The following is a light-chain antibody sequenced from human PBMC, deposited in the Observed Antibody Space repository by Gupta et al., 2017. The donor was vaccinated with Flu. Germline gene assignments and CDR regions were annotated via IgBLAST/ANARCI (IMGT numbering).Light chain of an antibody. J-gene: IGKJ3*01. V-gene: IGKV3-11*01. CDR3: QQRSNWPGT. CDR1: QSVSSY. CDR2: DAS. Sequence: GERATLSCRASQSVSSYLAWYQQKPGQAPRLLIYDASNRATGIPARFSGSGSGTDFTLTISSQEPEDFAVYYCQQRSNWPGTFGPGTKVDIK.